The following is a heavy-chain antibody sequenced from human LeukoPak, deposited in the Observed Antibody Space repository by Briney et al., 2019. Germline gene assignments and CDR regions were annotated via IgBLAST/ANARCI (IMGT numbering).Heavy chain of an antibody. CDR3: ARERGEYSSDWDY. J-gene: IGHJ4*02. CDR2: IYYSGST. Sequence: SETLSLTCTVSGGSISSYYWSWIRQPPGKGLEWIGYIYYSGSTNYNPSLKSRVTISIDTSKNQFSLKLSSVTAADTAVYYCARERGEYSSDWDYWGQGTLVTVSS. D-gene: IGHD6-6*01. CDR1: GGSISSYY. V-gene: IGHV4-59*01.